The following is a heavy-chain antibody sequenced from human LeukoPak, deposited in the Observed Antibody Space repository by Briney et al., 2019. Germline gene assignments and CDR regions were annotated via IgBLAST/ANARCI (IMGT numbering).Heavy chain of an antibody. J-gene: IGHJ4*02. D-gene: IGHD3-10*01. V-gene: IGHV4-39*01. Sequence: SETLSLTCTVSGGSISSSSYYWGWIRQPPGKGLEWIGSIFYSGTTYYNPSLKSRVTTSGDTSKNQFSLKLNSVTAADTAVYYCARQGRRVYEADYWGQGKLVTVFS. CDR2: IFYSGTT. CDR1: GGSISSSSYY. CDR3: ARQGRRVYEADY.